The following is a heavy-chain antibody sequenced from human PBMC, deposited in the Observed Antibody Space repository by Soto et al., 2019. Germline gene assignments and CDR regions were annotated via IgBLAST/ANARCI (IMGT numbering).Heavy chain of an antibody. J-gene: IGHJ5*02. Sequence: ASVKVSCKASGYTFTSYGISWVRQAPGQGLEWMGWISAYNGNTNYAQKLQGRVTMTTDTSTSTAYMELRSLRSDDTAVYYCARDLHLKNPVPWFDPWGQGTQVTVSS. CDR3: ARDLHLKNPVPWFDP. CDR1: GYTFTSYG. CDR2: ISAYNGNT. D-gene: IGHD3-10*02. V-gene: IGHV1-18*01.